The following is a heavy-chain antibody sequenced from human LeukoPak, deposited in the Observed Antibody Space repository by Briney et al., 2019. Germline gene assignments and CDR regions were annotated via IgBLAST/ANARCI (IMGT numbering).Heavy chain of an antibody. J-gene: IGHJ6*03. CDR2: INHSGST. V-gene: IGHV4-34*01. CDR3: ARQNFYRYCRSTSCYRPYYYYYMDV. Sequence: PSETLSLTCAVYGGSFSGYYWSWIRQPPGKGLEWFGEINHSGSTNYNPSLKSRVTISVDTSKNQFSLKLSSVTAADTAVYYCARQNFYRYCRSTSCYRPYYYYYMDVWGKGTTVTISS. CDR1: GGSFSGYY. D-gene: IGHD2-2*01.